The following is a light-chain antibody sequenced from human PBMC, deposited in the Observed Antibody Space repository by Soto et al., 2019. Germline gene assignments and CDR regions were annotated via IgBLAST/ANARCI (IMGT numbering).Light chain of an antibody. CDR3: QRSYTTPRT. J-gene: IGKJ2*01. CDR2: GAS. V-gene: IGKV1-39*01. CDR1: LSIRRD. Sequence: DIQMTQSPSSLSASVGDRVTITCRASLSIRRDLNWYQQKPGKAPKVLIYGASTLQSGVPSRFSGSGSGTDFTLTISSLQPEDFATYYCQRSYTTPRTFGQGTKLEIK.